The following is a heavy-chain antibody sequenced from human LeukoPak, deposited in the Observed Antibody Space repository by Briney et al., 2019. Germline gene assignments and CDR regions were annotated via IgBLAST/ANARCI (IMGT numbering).Heavy chain of an antibody. CDR2: IYHSGST. V-gene: IGHV4-39*07. J-gene: IGHJ4*02. CDR1: GGSISSSSYY. D-gene: IGHD5-18*01. CDR3: ARGGGYSYGPTGFDY. Sequence: PSETLSLTCTVSGGSISSSSYYWGWIRQPPGKVREWIGSIYHSGSTYYNPSLKSRVTISVDTSKNQFSLKLSSVTAADTAVYYCARGGGYSYGPTGFDYWGQGTLVTVSS.